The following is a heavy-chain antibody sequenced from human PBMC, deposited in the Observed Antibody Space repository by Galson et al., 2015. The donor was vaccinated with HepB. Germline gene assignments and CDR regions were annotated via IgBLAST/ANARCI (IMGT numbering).Heavy chain of an antibody. CDR1: GFTFSGSA. Sequence: SLRLPCAASGFTFSGSAVHWVRQASGKGLEWVGRIRSKANSYATAYAASVKGRFIISRDDSKNTAYLQMNSLKTEDTDVYYCTSLKTSYDFDSSTADYWGQGTLVTVSS. D-gene: IGHD3-22*01. J-gene: IGHJ4*02. CDR2: IRSKANSYAT. CDR3: TSLKTSYDFDSSTADY. V-gene: IGHV3-73*01.